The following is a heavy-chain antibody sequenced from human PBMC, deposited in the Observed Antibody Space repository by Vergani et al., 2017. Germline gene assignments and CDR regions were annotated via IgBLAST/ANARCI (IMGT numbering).Heavy chain of an antibody. V-gene: IGHV3-30*02. CDR2: IQFDGSNQ. D-gene: IGHD3-16*01. Sequence: QVQLVESGGGVVQRGGSLRLSCATSGLTLSNYDMKWTRQGPGKGLEFVAFIQFDGSNQYYADSVKGRFTLSRDFSKNTLYLQMNSLRTDDTATYYCAKHFRGWGIDYWGQGTQVIVSS. CDR3: AKHFRGWGIDY. CDR1: GLTLSNYD. J-gene: IGHJ4*02.